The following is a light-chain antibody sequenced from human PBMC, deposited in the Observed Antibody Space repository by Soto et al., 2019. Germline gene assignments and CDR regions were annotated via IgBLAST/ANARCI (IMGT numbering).Light chain of an antibody. Sequence: DIQMTQSPSTLSASVGDRVTITCRASQRISSWLAWYQQKPGKAPKLLIFGASSLQGGVPSRFSVSGSGTEFTLTISSLQPDDFATYYCQQYYTYTLYTFGQGTKLEIK. CDR1: QRISSW. CDR2: GAS. J-gene: IGKJ2*01. V-gene: IGKV1-5*01. CDR3: QQYYTYTLYT.